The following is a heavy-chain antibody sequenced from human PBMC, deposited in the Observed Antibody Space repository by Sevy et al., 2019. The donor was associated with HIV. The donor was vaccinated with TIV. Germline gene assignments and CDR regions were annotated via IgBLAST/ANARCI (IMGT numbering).Heavy chain of an antibody. CDR3: ATAPGYYDSAPFDY. Sequence: GGSLRLACAVSGFTFNNAWMNWVRQAPGTGLQWVGLIKSKIDGETTDYAAPVKGRFTISRDDSKNTLYLQMNSLKIEDTAVYYCATAPGYYDSAPFDYWGPGTLVTVSS. J-gene: IGHJ4*02. CDR2: IKSKIDGETT. V-gene: IGHV3-15*01. CDR1: GFTFNNAW. D-gene: IGHD3-22*01.